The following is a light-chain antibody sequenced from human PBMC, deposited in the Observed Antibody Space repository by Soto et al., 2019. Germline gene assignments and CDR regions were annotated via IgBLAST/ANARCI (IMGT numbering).Light chain of an antibody. V-gene: IGKV3-11*01. CDR2: DGS. CDR1: QSVSGY. Sequence: EIVFAQSPAPLSLSPGERATLPCRASQSVSGYLAWYQQKPGQAPRLLIYDGSHRAAGIPSRFSGSGSGTDFTLTISGLEPEDFAVYYCQQRSNWLISFGPGTKVDIK. J-gene: IGKJ3*01. CDR3: QQRSNWLIS.